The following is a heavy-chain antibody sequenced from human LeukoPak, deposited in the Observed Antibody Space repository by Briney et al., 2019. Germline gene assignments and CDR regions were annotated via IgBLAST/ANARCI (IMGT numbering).Heavy chain of an antibody. V-gene: IGHV3-30*18. CDR2: ISYDGSNK. D-gene: IGHD1-26*01. CDR1: GFTFSSYG. CDR3: AKGALGASGYFDL. J-gene: IGHJ2*01. Sequence: GGSLRLSCAASGFTFSSYGMHWVRQAPGKGLEWVAVISYDGSNKYYADSVKGRFTISRDNSKNTLYLQMNSLRAEDTAVYYCAKGALGASGYFDLWGRGTLVTVSS.